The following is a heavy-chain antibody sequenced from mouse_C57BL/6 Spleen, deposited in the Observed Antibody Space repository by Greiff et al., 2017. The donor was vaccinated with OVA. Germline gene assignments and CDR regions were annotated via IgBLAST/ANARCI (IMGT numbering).Heavy chain of an antibody. CDR1: GFTFSSYA. J-gene: IGHJ3*01. D-gene: IGHD1-1*01. Sequence: EVQGVESGEGLVKPGGSLKLSCAASGFTFSSYAMSWVRQTPEKRLEWVAYLSSGGDYIYYADTVKGRFTISRDNARNNLYRQMSSLKSEDTAMYYWTRAFITTVVEGFAYWGQGTLVTVSA. CDR3: TRAFITTVVEGFAY. CDR2: LSSGGDYI. V-gene: IGHV5-9-1*02.